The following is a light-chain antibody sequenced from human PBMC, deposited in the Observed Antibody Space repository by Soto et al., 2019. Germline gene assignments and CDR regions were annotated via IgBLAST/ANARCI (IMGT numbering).Light chain of an antibody. CDR2: DVS. CDR3: QHYNSYSEA. J-gene: IGKJ1*01. Sequence: DIRMTQSPSTLSASVGDRVTITCRASQSISGWLAWYQQKPGKAPKLLIYDVSSLESGVPSRFSGSGSGTEFTLAISSLQPDDFATYYCQHYNSYSEAFGQGTKVDIK. V-gene: IGKV1-5*01. CDR1: QSISGW.